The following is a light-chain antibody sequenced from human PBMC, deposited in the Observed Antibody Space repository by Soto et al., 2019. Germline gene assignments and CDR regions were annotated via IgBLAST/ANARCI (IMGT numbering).Light chain of an antibody. CDR2: QTS. Sequence: EIVLTQSPATLSSFPGDRVTLSCRASQYINTRLAWYQHRPGQAPRLLIYQTSIRAAGIPARFSASGTGTDFSLTLSDVQPEDCAVYYCHQRQSWPRTFGQGTKVDI. J-gene: IGKJ1*01. V-gene: IGKV3-11*01. CDR3: HQRQSWPRT. CDR1: QYINTR.